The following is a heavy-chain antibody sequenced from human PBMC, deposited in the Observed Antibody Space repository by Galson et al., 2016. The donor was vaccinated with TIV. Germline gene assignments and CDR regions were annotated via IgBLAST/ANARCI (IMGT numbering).Heavy chain of an antibody. D-gene: IGHD4-17*01. CDR2: IWYDGGNK. J-gene: IGHJ4*02. Sequence: RDHGMHWVRQAAGKGLEWVAFIWYDGGNKYYVDSVKGRFTISRDNSKNTVYLQMNSLRAEDTAVYYCVRGDFGDYRDYFDYWGQGTLVTVSS. V-gene: IGHV3-33*01. CDR1: RDHG. CDR3: VRGDFGDYRDYFDY.